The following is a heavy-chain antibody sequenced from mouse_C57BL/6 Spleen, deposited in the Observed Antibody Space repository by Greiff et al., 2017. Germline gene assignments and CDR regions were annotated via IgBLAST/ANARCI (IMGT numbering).Heavy chain of an antibody. Sequence: VKLMESGPGLVQPSQSLSITCTVSGFSLTSYGVHWVRQSPGKGLEWLGVIWSGGSTDYNAAFISRLSISKDNSKSQVFFKMNSLRTDDTAIYYCARGGDYGNSSYWYFDVWGTGTTVTVSS. V-gene: IGHV2-2*01. J-gene: IGHJ1*03. CDR2: IWSGGST. CDR3: ARGGDYGNSSYWYFDV. CDR1: GFSLTSYG. D-gene: IGHD1-1*01.